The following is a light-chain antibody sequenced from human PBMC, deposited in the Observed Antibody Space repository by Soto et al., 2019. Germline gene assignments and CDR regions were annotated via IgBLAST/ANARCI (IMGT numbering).Light chain of an antibody. J-gene: IGKJ1*01. CDR3: LQPNTYPWT. Sequence: DIQMTQSPSSLSASVGDRVTITCRASQSISSYLNWYQQKPGKAPKLLIYAASSLQSGVPSRFSGSGSGTEFTLTISSLQPEDFATYYCLQPNTYPWTFGQGTKVDIK. CDR1: QSISSY. V-gene: IGKV1-17*01. CDR2: AAS.